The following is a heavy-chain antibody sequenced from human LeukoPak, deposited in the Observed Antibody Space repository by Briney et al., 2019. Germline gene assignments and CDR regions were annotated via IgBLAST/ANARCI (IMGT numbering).Heavy chain of an antibody. CDR3: ARDALLQESSGYQTGGWFDP. D-gene: IGHD3-22*01. CDR2: IYYSGST. J-gene: IGHJ5*02. CDR1: GGSFSSSSYY. Sequence: SETLSLTCTVSGGSFSSSSYYWGWIRQPPGKGLGWIGSIYYSGSTYYNPSLKSRVTISVDTSKNQFSLELSSVTAADTAVNYCARDALLQESSGYQTGGWFDPWGQGTLVAVSS. V-gene: IGHV4-39*07.